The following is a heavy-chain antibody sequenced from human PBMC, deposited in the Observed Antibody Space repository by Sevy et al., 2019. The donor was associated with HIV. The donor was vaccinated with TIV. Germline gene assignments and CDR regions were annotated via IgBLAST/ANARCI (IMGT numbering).Heavy chain of an antibody. V-gene: IGHV1-2*06. J-gene: IGHJ4*02. Sequence: ASVKVSCEPSGATFNDYYLHWVRQAPGQGLEWMVRIHPKNGGTNYAQKFQGRVTMTRDTSIGTTYMELSSLRSDDTAMYYCARESLHYSNYDSWGQGTLVTVSS. D-gene: IGHD4-4*01. CDR2: IHPKNGGT. CDR1: GATFNDYY. CDR3: ARESLHYSNYDS.